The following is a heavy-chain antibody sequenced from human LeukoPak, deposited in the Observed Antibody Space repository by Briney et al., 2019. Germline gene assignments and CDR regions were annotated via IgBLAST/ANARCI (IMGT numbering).Heavy chain of an antibody. CDR3: ARDGWFGDYNWFDP. CDR2: ISSASNTI. CDR1: GFTFSSYS. J-gene: IGHJ5*02. D-gene: IGHD3-10*01. Sequence: PGGSLRLSCAASGFTFSSYSMNWVRQAPGKGPEWVSYISSASNTIYYADSVKGRFTISRDNAKNSLNLQVNSLRVDDTAMYYCARDGWFGDYNWFDPWGQGTLVTVSS. V-gene: IGHV3-48*01.